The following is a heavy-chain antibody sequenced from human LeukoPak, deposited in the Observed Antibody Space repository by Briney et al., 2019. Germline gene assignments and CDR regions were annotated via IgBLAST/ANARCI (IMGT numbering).Heavy chain of an antibody. D-gene: IGHD4-17*01. CDR1: GGTFSSYA. Sequence: PSVKVSCKASGGTFSSYAISWVRQAPGQGLEWMGGIIPIFGTANYAQKFQGRVTITTDESTSTVYMELSSLRSEDTAMYYCARSGTTVIPYNWFDPWGQGTLVTVSS. CDR3: ARSGTTVIPYNWFDP. J-gene: IGHJ5*02. V-gene: IGHV1-69*05. CDR2: IIPIFGTA.